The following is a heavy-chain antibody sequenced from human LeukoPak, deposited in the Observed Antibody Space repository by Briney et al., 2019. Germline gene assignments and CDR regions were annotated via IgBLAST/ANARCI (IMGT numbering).Heavy chain of an antibody. CDR3: ASIIYYYDSSGYYYDY. Sequence: ASVKVSCKASGGTFSSYAISWVRQAPGQGLEWMGGIIPIFGTANYAQKFQGRVTITADESTSTAYVELSSLRSEDTAVYYCASIIYYYDSSGYYYDYWGQGTLVTVSS. D-gene: IGHD3-22*01. CDR1: GGTFSSYA. V-gene: IGHV1-69*13. J-gene: IGHJ4*02. CDR2: IIPIFGTA.